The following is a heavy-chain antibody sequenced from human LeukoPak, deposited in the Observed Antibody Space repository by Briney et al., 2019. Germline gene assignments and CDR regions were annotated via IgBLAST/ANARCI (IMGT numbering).Heavy chain of an antibody. Sequence: SVKVSCKASGGTFSSYAISWVRQAPGQGPEWMGGIIPMFGTANYAQKFQDRVTIIADEFTSTAYMELSSLRSEDTAVYYCTRSGNITMIRGVITTPAIIGYWGRGTLVTVSS. CDR1: GGTFSSYA. D-gene: IGHD3-10*01. J-gene: IGHJ4*02. CDR2: IIPMFGTA. CDR3: TRSGNITMIRGVITTPAIIGY. V-gene: IGHV1-69*13.